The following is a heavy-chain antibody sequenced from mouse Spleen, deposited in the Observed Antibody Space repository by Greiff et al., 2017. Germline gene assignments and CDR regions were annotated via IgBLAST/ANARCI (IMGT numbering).Heavy chain of an antibody. V-gene: IGHV1-55*01. Sequence: QVQLQQSGAELVKPGASVKMSCKASGYTFTSYWITWVKQRPGQGLEWIGDIYPGSGSTNYNEKFKSKATLTVDTSSSTAYMQLSSLTSEDSAVYYCARALRWLLRDYWGQGTTLTVSS. CDR2: IYPGSGST. J-gene: IGHJ2*01. CDR3: ARALRWLLRDY. CDR1: GYTFTSYW. D-gene: IGHD2-3*01.